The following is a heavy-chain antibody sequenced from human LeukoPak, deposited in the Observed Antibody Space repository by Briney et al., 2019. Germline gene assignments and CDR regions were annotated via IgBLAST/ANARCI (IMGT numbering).Heavy chain of an antibody. Sequence: PSETLSLTCTVSGGSISDYYWSWIRQAPGKGLEWIGYIYDSGSTNYNPSLKSRVTISVDTSKNQFSLKLTSVTAADTAVYYCARGNLEWAAGTRWFDPWGQGTLVIVSS. D-gene: IGHD6-13*01. V-gene: IGHV4-59*12. CDR3: ARGNLEWAAGTRWFDP. CDR1: GGSISDYY. J-gene: IGHJ5*02. CDR2: IYDSGST.